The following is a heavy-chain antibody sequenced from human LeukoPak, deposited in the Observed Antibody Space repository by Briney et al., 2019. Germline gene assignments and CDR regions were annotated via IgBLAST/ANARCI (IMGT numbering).Heavy chain of an antibody. Sequence: GASVKVSCKASGYTFTSFGISWVRQAPGQGLEWMGWINTYNGNTKYAQKVQGRVTMTTDTSTSTAYMEVRSLRSDETAVYYCARDLVHHRLLATGYNWFDPWGQGTLVTVSS. CDR3: ARDLVHHRLLATGYNWFDP. V-gene: IGHV1-18*01. D-gene: IGHD3-9*01. J-gene: IGHJ5*02. CDR1: GYTFTSFG. CDR2: INTYNGNT.